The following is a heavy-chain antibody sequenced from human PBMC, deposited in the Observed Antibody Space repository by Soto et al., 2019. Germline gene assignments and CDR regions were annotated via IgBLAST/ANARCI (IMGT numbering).Heavy chain of an antibody. Sequence: PGGSLRLSCAASGFTVSSNYMSWVRQAPGKGLEWVSVIYSGCSTYYADSVKGRFTISRDNSKNMLYLQMNSLRAEDTAVYYCVKGAVVVFGGYWGQGTLVTVSS. CDR3: VKGAVVVFGGY. V-gene: IGHV3-53*01. D-gene: IGHD6-19*01. CDR2: IYSGCST. J-gene: IGHJ4*02. CDR1: GFTVSSNY.